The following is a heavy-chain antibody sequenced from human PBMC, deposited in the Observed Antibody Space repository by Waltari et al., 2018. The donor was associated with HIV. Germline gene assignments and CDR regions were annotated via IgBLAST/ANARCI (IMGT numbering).Heavy chain of an antibody. CDR1: GGSISSSSYY. J-gene: IGHJ6*02. V-gene: IGHV4-39*01. D-gene: IGHD6-13*01. CDR3: ASRSIAAAGTRGGVGMDV. CDR2: IYYSGRT. Sequence: QLQLQESGPGLVKPSETLSLTCTVSGGSISSSSYYWGWIRQPPGKGLEWIGSIYYSGRTYYNPTLKSRVTISVDTSKNQCSLKLSAVTAADTAVYYCASRSIAAAGTRGGVGMDVWGQGTTVTVSS.